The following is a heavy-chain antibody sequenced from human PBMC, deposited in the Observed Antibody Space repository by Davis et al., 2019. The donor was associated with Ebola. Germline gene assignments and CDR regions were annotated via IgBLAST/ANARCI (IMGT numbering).Heavy chain of an antibody. CDR2: IIPILGIA. J-gene: IGHJ6*02. D-gene: IGHD5-18*01. CDR3: ARDSGYSYGAGYYGMDV. Sequence: SVKVSCKASGGTFSSYAISWVRQAPGQGLEWMGRIIPILGIANYAQKFQGRVTITADKSTSTAYMGLSSLRSEDTAVYYCARDSGYSYGAGYYGMDVWGQGTTVTVSS. V-gene: IGHV1-69*04. CDR1: GGTFSSYA.